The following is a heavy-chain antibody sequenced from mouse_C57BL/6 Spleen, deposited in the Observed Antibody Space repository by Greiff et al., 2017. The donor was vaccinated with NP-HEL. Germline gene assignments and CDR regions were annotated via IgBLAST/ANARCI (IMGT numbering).Heavy chain of an antibody. CDR3: ARFSAYYSNYDYFDY. D-gene: IGHD2-5*01. Sequence: QVQLQQPGAELVKPGASVKLSCKASGYTFTSYWMHWVKQRPGQGLEWIGMIHPNSGSTNYNEKFKSKATLTVDKSSSTAYMQLSSLTSEDSAVYYCARFSAYYSNYDYFDYWGQGTTLTVSS. CDR2: IHPNSGST. V-gene: IGHV1-64*01. J-gene: IGHJ2*01. CDR1: GYTFTSYW.